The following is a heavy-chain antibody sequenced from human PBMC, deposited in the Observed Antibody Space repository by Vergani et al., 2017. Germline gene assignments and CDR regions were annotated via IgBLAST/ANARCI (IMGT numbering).Heavy chain of an antibody. CDR2: IYTSGST. CDR1: GGSISSGSYY. D-gene: IGHD3-3*01. CDR3: ARETRFWSGYDY. V-gene: IGHV4-61*02. J-gene: IGHJ4*02. Sequence: QVQLQESGPGLVKPSQTLSLTCTVSGGSISSGSYYWSWSRQPAGKGLEWIGRIYTSGSTNYNPSLKSRVTISVDTSKNQFSLKLSSVTAADTAVYYCARETRFWSGYDYWGQGTLVTVSS.